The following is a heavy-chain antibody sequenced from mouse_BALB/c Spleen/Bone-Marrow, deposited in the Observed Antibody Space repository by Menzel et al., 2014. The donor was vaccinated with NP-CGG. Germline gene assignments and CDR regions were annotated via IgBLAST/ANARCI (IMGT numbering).Heavy chain of an antibody. Sequence: VQLQQSGAELVKPGASVKLSCTASGFNIKDTYIHWVKQRPEQGLDWIGRIDPANGNTKYDPKFQGKATITADTSSNAAYLQLSSLTSEDTAVYYCARKDYGNSYAMDYWGQGTSVTVSS. V-gene: IGHV14-3*02. CDR2: IDPANGNT. CDR1: GFNIKDTY. D-gene: IGHD2-1*01. CDR3: ARKDYGNSYAMDY. J-gene: IGHJ4*01.